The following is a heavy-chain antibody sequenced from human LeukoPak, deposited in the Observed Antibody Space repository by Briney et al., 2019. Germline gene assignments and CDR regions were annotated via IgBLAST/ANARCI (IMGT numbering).Heavy chain of an antibody. CDR1: GGSISSYY. CDR3: ARDVRRGEYYDFWSGYYTGWFDP. Sequence: SETLSLTCTASGGSISSYYWSWIRQPPGKGLEWIGYIYYSGSTDYNPSLKSRVTISVDTSKNQSSLKLSSVTAADTAVYYCARDVRRGEYYDFWSGYYTGWFDPWGQGTLVTVSS. V-gene: IGHV4-59*01. CDR2: IYYSGST. J-gene: IGHJ5*02. D-gene: IGHD3-3*01.